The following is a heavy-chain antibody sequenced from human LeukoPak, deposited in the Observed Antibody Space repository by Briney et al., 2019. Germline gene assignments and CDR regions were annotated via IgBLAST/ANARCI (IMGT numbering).Heavy chain of an antibody. CDR1: GFTFSSYS. D-gene: IGHD6-13*01. CDR2: ISGSGDTT. Sequence: PGGSLRLSCTASGFTFSSYSMSWVRQGPGTGLEWVSAISGSGDTTFYADSVKGRFTISRDNSKNTLYLQVNSLRVEDTAFYYCAKALGSTCLDYWGQGTLVTVSS. V-gene: IGHV3-23*01. J-gene: IGHJ4*02. CDR3: AKALGSTCLDY.